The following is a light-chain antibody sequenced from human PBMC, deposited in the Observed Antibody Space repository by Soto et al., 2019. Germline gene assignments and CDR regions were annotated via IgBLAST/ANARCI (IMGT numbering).Light chain of an antibody. CDR2: TAC. CDR3: GQFHSFPVT. J-gene: IGKJ4*01. V-gene: IGKV1-16*01. CDR1: QGISNS. Sequence: DIQMTQSPSSLSASVGDRLTITCRASQGISNSLAWYQQKPERPPKPLIYTACNLGSGVPSRFSGSGSGTDFALYFCGLRPEEFATYYCGQFHSFPVTVGGGTKVEIK.